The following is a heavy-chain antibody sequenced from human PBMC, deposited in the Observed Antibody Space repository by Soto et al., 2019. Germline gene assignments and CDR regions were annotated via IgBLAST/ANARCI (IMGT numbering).Heavy chain of an antibody. V-gene: IGHV3-23*01. Sequence: GGSLRLSCAASGFTFSSYAMSWVRQAPGRGLEWVSAISGSGGSTYYADSVKGRFTISRDNSKNTLYLQMNSLRAEDTAVYYCAKARSPLYGDYAFDYWGQGTLVTVSS. CDR2: ISGSGGST. CDR1: GFTFSSYA. D-gene: IGHD4-17*01. J-gene: IGHJ4*02. CDR3: AKARSPLYGDYAFDY.